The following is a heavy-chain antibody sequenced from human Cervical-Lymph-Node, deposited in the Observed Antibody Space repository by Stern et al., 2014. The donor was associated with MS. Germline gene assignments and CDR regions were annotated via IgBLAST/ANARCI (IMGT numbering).Heavy chain of an antibody. V-gene: IGHV3-23*01. CDR3: AKDIQLSY. Sequence: VQLLASGGGLVQPGGSLRLSWAASGFSFSSATMTWVRLAPGKGLEWVSLIAVSAVNTYYADSVKGRFTISRDNSEDTLYLQMNNLRAEDTAVYYCAKDIQLSYWGQGTLVTVSS. CDR2: IAVSAVNT. D-gene: IGHD2/OR15-2a*01. CDR1: GFSFSSAT. J-gene: IGHJ4*02.